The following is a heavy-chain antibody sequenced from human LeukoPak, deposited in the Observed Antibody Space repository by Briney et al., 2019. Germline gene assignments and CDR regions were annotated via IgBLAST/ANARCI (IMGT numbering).Heavy chain of an antibody. Sequence: ASVKVSCKASGYTFTSYGISWVRQAPGQGLEWMGWISAYNGNTNYAQKLQGRVTMTTDTSTSTAYMELRGLRSDDTAVYYCARWEYCSSTSCYTRTYWFDPWGQGTLVTVSS. CDR2: ISAYNGNT. CDR3: ARWEYCSSTSCYTRTYWFDP. V-gene: IGHV1-18*01. J-gene: IGHJ5*02. CDR1: GYTFTSYG. D-gene: IGHD2-2*02.